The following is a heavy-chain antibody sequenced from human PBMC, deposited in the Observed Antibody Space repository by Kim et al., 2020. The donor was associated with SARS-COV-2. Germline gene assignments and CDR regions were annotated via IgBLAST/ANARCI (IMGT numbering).Heavy chain of an antibody. CDR2: ISWNSGSI. CDR1: GFTFDDYA. V-gene: IGHV3-9*01. Sequence: GGSLRLSCAASGFTFDDYAMHWVRQAPGKGLEWVSGISWNSGSIGYADSVKGRFTISRDNAKNSLYLQMNSLRAEDTALYYCAKASGIGESLYYYGMDVWGQGTTVTVSS. CDR3: AKASGIGESLYYYGMDV. D-gene: IGHD3-10*01. J-gene: IGHJ6*02.